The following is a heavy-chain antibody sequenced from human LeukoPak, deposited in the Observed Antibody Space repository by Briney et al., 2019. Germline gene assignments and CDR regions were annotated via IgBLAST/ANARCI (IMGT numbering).Heavy chain of an antibody. CDR3: AGTYCGGDCYLFPFDY. J-gene: IGHJ4*02. Sequence: GGSLRLSCAASGFTFSSYGMHWVRQAPGKGLEWVAFIRYDGSNKYYADSVKGRFTISRDNSKNTLYLQMNSLRAEDTAVYYCAGTYCGGDCYLFPFDYWGQGTLVTVSS. D-gene: IGHD2-21*01. CDR2: IRYDGSNK. V-gene: IGHV3-30*02. CDR1: GFTFSSYG.